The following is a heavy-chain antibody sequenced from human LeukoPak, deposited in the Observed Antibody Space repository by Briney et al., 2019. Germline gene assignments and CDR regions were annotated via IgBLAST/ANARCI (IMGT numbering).Heavy chain of an antibody. V-gene: IGHV1-24*01. J-gene: IGHJ4*02. CDR1: GYTLTELS. CDR3: ATAKKGDILTGYYIDY. CDR2: FEPEDGET. Sequence: ASVKVSCKISGYTLTELSMHWVRQAPGKGLEWMGGFEPEDGETIYAQKFQGRVTMTEDTSTDTAYMELSSLRSVDTAVYYCATAKKGDILTGYYIDYWGQGTLVTVS. D-gene: IGHD3-9*01.